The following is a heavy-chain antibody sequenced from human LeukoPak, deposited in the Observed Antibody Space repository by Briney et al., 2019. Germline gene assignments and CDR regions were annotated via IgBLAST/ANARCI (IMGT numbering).Heavy chain of an antibody. CDR1: GFTFSSYA. D-gene: IGHD2-2*02. J-gene: IGHJ5*02. Sequence: PGRSLRLSCAASGFTFSSYAMHWVRQAPGKGLEWVAAISYDGSNKYSADSVKGRFTISKDNSKNTLYLQMSSLRADDTAVYYCARDSAGIPAAINNWFDPWGQGTLVTVSS. CDR3: ARDSAGIPAAINNWFDP. CDR2: ISYDGSNK. V-gene: IGHV3-30*04.